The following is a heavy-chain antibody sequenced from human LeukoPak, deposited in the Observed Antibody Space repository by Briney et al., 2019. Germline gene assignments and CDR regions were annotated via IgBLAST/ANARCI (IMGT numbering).Heavy chain of an antibody. CDR2: IIPIFGTA. CDR3: ARGGDSYGYYYFDY. D-gene: IGHD5-18*01. J-gene: IGHJ4*02. V-gene: IGHV1-69*06. CDR1: GGTFSSYA. Sequence: SVKVSCKASGGTFSSYAISWVRQAPGQGLEWMGGIIPIFGTANYAQKFQGRVTITADKSTSTAYMELSSLRSEDTAVYYCARGGDSYGYYYFDYWGQGTLVTVSS.